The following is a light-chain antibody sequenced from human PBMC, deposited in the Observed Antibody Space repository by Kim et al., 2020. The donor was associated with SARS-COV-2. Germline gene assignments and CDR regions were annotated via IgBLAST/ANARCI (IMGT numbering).Light chain of an antibody. CDR3: QQYNKWPPYT. CDR2: GAS. J-gene: IGKJ2*01. CDR1: QSVSSN. V-gene: IGKV3-15*01. Sequence: SAGERATLSCRASQSVSSNLAWYQQRPGQAPRLLIYGASTRATGIPARFSGSGSGTEFTLTISSLQSEDFAVYYCQQYNKWPPYTFGQGTKLEI.